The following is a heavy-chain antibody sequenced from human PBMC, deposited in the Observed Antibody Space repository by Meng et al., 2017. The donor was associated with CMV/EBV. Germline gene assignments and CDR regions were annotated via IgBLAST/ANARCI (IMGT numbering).Heavy chain of an antibody. Sequence: GGSLRLSCAASGFTFRSYSMNWVRQAPGKGLEWVSSISSSSSYIYYADSVKGRFTISRDNAKNSLYLQMNSLRAEDTAVYYCARGFSITALSDYWGQGTLVTVSS. V-gene: IGHV3-21*01. CDR1: GFTFRSYS. D-gene: IGHD1-14*01. J-gene: IGHJ4*02. CDR3: ARGFSITALSDY. CDR2: ISSSSSYI.